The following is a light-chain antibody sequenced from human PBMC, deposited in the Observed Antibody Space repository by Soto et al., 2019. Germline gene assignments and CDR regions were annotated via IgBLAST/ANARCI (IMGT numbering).Light chain of an antibody. J-gene: IGKJ5*01. CDR2: GAS. CDR3: QQSYSTPPA. V-gene: IGKV3-20*01. CDR1: QTVRNNY. Sequence: EFVLTQSPGTLSLSPGERSTLSCRASQTVRNNYLAWYQQKPGQAPRLLIYGASTRATGIPARFSGSGSGTDFTLTISSLQPEDFATYYCQQSYSTPPAFGQGTRLEI.